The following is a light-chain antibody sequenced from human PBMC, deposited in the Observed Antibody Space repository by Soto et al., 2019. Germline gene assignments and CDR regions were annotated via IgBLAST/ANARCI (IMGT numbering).Light chain of an antibody. CDR3: QQYNDWP. V-gene: IGKV3-15*01. Sequence: EIVMTQSPATLSVSPGERATLSCRASQSVSSNLAWYQQKPGQAPRLLIYGASTRATGIPARFSGRGSGTEFTLTISSLQSEDFAVYYCQQYNDWPFGQGTRLEIK. CDR2: GAS. CDR1: QSVSSN. J-gene: IGKJ5*01.